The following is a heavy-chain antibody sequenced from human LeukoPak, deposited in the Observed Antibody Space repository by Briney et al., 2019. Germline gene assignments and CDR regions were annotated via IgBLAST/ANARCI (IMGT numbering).Heavy chain of an antibody. D-gene: IGHD5-18*01. CDR1: GGSISSYY. Sequence: SEALSLTCTVSGGSISSYYWSWIRQPPGKGLEWIGYIYYSGSTNYNPSLKSRVTISVDTSKNQFSLKLSSVTAADTAVYYCASEPSAMALRGAFDIWGQGTMVTVSS. CDR3: ASEPSAMALRGAFDI. CDR2: IYYSGST. V-gene: IGHV4-59*01. J-gene: IGHJ3*02.